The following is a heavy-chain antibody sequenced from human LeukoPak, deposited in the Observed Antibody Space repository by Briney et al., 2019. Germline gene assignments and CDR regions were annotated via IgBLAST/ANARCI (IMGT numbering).Heavy chain of an antibody. CDR3: ARSKVGANGNFDY. CDR2: IYYSGST. CDR1: GGSVSSSSYY. Sequence: SETLSLTCTISGGSVSSSSYYWGWIRQPPGEGLEWIGSIYYSGSTYYNPSLKSRVTISVDTSKNQFSLKLSSVTAADTAVYYCARSKVGANGNFDYWGQGTLVTVSS. V-gene: IGHV4-39*01. J-gene: IGHJ4*02. D-gene: IGHD1-26*01.